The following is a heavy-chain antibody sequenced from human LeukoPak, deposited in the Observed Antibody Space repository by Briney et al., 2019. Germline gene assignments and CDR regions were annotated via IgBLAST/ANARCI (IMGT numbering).Heavy chain of an antibody. CDR1: GFTFSSYS. J-gene: IGHJ3*02. Sequence: GGSLRLSCAASGFTFSSYSMNWVRQAPGKGLEWVSSISSSSSNIYYADSVKGRFTISRDNAKNSLYLQMNSLRAEDTAVYYCARSRQGESGAFDIWGQGTMVTVSS. V-gene: IGHV3-21*01. D-gene: IGHD1-26*01. CDR3: ARSRQGESGAFDI. CDR2: ISSSSSNI.